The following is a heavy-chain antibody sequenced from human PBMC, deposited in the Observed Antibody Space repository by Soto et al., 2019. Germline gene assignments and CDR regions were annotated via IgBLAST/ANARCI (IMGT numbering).Heavy chain of an antibody. V-gene: IGHV1-46*04. Sequence: QVQVLQSGAEVKKPGASVKVSCKASGYSFTSVYVHWVRQAPAQGLEWIGVISPSGDFRSYAQRLQGRXXVXRXXSTSTVVMDVSSLRSDDTAVYYCATEIPTPGCFDPWGQGTLVTVSS. CDR2: ISPSGDFR. J-gene: IGHJ5*02. CDR1: GYSFTSVY. CDR3: ATEIPTPGCFDP.